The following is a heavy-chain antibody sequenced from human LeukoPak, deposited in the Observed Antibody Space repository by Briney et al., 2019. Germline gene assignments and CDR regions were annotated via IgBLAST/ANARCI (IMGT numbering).Heavy chain of an antibody. J-gene: IGHJ4*02. D-gene: IGHD5-18*01. Sequence: GGSLRLSCAASGFTFSSYAMSWVRQAPGKGLEWVSVISGSGDSTYCADSVKGRFTISKDNSKNTLYLQMNSLRVEDTAVYFCASGLTAMLTAEGGFDYWGQGTLVTVSS. V-gene: IGHV3-23*01. CDR1: GFTFSSYA. CDR2: ISGSGDST. CDR3: ASGLTAMLTAEGGFDY.